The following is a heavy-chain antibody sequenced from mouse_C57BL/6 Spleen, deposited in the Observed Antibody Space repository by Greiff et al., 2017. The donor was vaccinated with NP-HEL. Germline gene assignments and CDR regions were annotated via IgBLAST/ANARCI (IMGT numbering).Heavy chain of an antibody. CDR1: GYTFTDYN. D-gene: IGHD1-1*01. V-gene: IGHV1-18*01. J-gene: IGHJ1*03. Sequence: EVQLQQSGPELVKPGASVKISCKASGYTFTDYNMDWVKQSHGKSLEWIGDINPNNGGTIYNQKFKGKATLTVDKSSSTAYMELRSLTSEDTAVYYCARWYYGSSTRYWYFDVWGTGTTVTVSS. CDR3: ARWYYGSSTRYWYFDV. CDR2: INPNNGGT.